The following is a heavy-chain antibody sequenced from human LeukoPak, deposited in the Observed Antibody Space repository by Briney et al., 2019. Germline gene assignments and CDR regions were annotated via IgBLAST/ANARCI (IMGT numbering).Heavy chain of an antibody. CDR2: IYIRGST. V-gene: IGHV4-4*07. CDR3: ARDERTMGVVDY. CDR1: GGSISSYY. D-gene: IGHD3-10*01. J-gene: IGHJ4*02. Sequence: SETLSLTCTVSGGSISSYYWSWIRQPAGEGLEWIGRIYIRGSTNYNPSLKSRVTMSLDTSKNQFSLKLRSVTAADTAVYYCARDERTMGVVDYRGQGILVTVSS.